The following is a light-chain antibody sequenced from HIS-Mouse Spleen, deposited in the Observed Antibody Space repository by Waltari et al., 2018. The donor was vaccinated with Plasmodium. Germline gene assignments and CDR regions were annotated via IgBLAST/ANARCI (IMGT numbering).Light chain of an antibody. CDR3: QQYYSYPFT. CDR1: QGISSY. Sequence: AIRMTQSPSSFSASTGDRVTITCRASQGISSYLAWYQQKPGTAPKLLIYAAATLQSGVPARFSGSVSGTDFTLTISCLQSEDFATYYCQQYYSYPFTFGPGTKVDMK. CDR2: AAA. J-gene: IGKJ3*01. V-gene: IGKV1-8*01.